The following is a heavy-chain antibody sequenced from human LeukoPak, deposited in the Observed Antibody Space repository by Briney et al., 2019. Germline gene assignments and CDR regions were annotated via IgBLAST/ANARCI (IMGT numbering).Heavy chain of an antibody. CDR2: IYYSGSI. CDR1: GGSISSSSYY. D-gene: IGHD1-26*01. Sequence: SETLSLTCAVSGGSISSSSYYWGWIRQPPGKGLEWIGSIYYSGSIYYNPSLKSRVTISVDTSKNQLSLKLRSVTAADTAVYYCARERREQLLPPYTRLVTYFGYWGQGTLVTVSS. J-gene: IGHJ4*02. V-gene: IGHV4-39*07. CDR3: ARERREQLLPPYTRLVTYFGY.